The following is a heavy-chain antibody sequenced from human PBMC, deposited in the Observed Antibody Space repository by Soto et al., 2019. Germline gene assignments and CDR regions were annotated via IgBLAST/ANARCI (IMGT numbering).Heavy chain of an antibody. D-gene: IGHD6-19*01. CDR3: AREGRGWYVVY. V-gene: IGHV1-18*01. J-gene: IGHJ4*02. Sequence: ASVKVSCKASGYTFTSYAMHWVRQARGQGLEWMGWINAYNGNTNYAQKLQGRVTMTTDTSTSTAYMELRSLRSDDTAAYYCAREGRGWYVVYWGRGTLVTVSS. CDR1: GYTFTSYA. CDR2: INAYNGNT.